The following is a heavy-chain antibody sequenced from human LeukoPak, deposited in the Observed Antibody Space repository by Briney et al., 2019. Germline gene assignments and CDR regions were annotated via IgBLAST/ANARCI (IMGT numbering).Heavy chain of an antibody. D-gene: IGHD6-19*01. CDR2: INHSGST. V-gene: IGHV4-34*01. Sequence: EINHSGSTNYNPSLKSRVTISVDTSKNQFSLKLSSVTAADTAVYYCARGYSSGWYRVRAFDIWGQGTMVTVSS. CDR3: ARGYSSGWYRVRAFDI. J-gene: IGHJ3*02.